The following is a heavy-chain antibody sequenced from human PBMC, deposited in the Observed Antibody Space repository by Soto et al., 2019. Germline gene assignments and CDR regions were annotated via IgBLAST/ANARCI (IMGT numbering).Heavy chain of an antibody. V-gene: IGHV4-59*01. D-gene: IGHD6-19*01. Sequence: PSETLSLTCTVSGGSISSYYWSWIRQPPGKGLEWIGYIYYSGSTNYNPSLKSRVTISVDTSKNQFSLKLNSVTAADTAVYYCARAGYSSGNPYSFDFWGQGTLVTLSS. CDR1: GGSISSYY. CDR3: ARAGYSSGNPYSFDF. J-gene: IGHJ4*02. CDR2: IYYSGST.